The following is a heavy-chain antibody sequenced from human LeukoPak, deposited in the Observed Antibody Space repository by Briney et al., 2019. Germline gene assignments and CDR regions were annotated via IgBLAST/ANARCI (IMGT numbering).Heavy chain of an antibody. CDR1: GDSISSHY. V-gene: IGHV4-59*11. J-gene: IGHJ4*02. Sequence: PSETLSLTCTVSGDSISSHYWSWIRHPPGKGLEWIGYIYYSGSTNYNPSLKSRVTISVDTSKNQFSLKLSSVTAADTAAYYCARGGYSYGSYYFDYWGQGTLVTVSS. D-gene: IGHD5-18*01. CDR3: ARGGYSYGSYYFDY. CDR2: IYYSGST.